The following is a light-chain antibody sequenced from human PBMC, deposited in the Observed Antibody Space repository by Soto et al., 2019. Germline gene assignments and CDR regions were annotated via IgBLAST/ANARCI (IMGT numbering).Light chain of an antibody. CDR1: QTISSW. CDR2: KAS. J-gene: IGKJ1*01. Sequence: DIQMTQSPSTLSGSVGDRATITCRASQTISSWLAWYQQKPGKAPKLLIYKASTLKSGVPSRFSGSGSGTEVTLTISSLQPDDFATYYCQQYNSYSEAFGQGTKVEIK. V-gene: IGKV1-5*03. CDR3: QQYNSYSEA.